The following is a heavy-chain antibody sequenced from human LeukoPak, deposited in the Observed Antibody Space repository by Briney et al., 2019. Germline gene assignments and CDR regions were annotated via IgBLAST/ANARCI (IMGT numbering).Heavy chain of an antibody. V-gene: IGHV4-59*01. J-gene: IGHJ4*02. CDR3: ARGDYGDYQDY. CDR1: NDSFSNYY. D-gene: IGHD4-17*01. CDR2: VYYSDKT. Sequence: SETLSLTCTVSNDSFSNYYWTWLRQSPGKALEWIGYVYYSDKTHYNPSLKSRVFISVDTSQNQFSLRLSSVTAADTAVYYCARGDYGDYQDYWGQGTLVTVSS.